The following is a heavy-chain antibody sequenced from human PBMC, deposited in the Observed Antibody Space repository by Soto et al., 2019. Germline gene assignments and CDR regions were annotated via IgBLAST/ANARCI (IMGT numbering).Heavy chain of an antibody. J-gene: IGHJ5*02. V-gene: IGHV1-8*01. Sequence: ASVKVSCKASGYTFTSYDINWVRQATGQGLEWMGWMNPNSGNTGYAQKFQGRVTMTRNTSISTAYMELSSLKSEDTAVYYCARFVGRGYDFWSGYYGWFDPWGQGTLVTVSS. CDR2: MNPNSGNT. CDR1: GYTFTSYD. D-gene: IGHD3-3*01. CDR3: ARFVGRGYDFWSGYYGWFDP.